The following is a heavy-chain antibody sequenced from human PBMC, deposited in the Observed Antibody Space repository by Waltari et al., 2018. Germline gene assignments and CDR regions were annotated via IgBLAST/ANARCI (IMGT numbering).Heavy chain of an antibody. V-gene: IGHV3-74*01. Sequence: EVHLVESGGGLIQPGGSLRLSCTASGFMFSGYWMHWVRQAPGEGLVWCSRISTDWSITDYADSVKGRFTISRDNDKNTLYLQMSSLRAEDTAMYFCTSHYYDNDAYYDVYWGQGTLVTVSS. CDR2: ISTDWSIT. D-gene: IGHD3-22*01. CDR3: TSHYYDNDAYYDVY. J-gene: IGHJ4*02. CDR1: GFMFSGYW.